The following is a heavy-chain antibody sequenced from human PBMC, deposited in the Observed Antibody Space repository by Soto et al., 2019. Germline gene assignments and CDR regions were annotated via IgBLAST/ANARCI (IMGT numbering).Heavy chain of an antibody. V-gene: IGHV1-18*04. Sequence: RASVKVSCKASGYTFTSYGISWVRQAPGQGLEWMGWISAYNGNTNYAQKLQGRVTMTTDTSTSTAYMELRSLRSDDTAVYYCARDDPFRVYCGGDCYANWFDPWGQGTLVTVSS. D-gene: IGHD2-21*02. CDR1: GYTFTSYG. CDR2: ISAYNGNT. J-gene: IGHJ5*02. CDR3: ARDDPFRVYCGGDCYANWFDP.